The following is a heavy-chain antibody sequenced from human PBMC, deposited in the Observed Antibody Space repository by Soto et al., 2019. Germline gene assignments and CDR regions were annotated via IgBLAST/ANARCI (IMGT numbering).Heavy chain of an antibody. CDR1: GGTFSSYA. D-gene: IGHD2-8*01. CDR3: ARDPSNTDGSQIYFDS. CDR2: IIPIIGKA. J-gene: IGHJ4*02. V-gene: IGHV1-69*13. Sequence: ASVKVSCKASGGTFSSYAISWVRQAPGQGLEWMGGIIPIIGKANYAQKFQGRVSMTADASTNTAYMELSSLRSDDTAVFFCARDPSNTDGSQIYFDSWGQGTQVTSPQ.